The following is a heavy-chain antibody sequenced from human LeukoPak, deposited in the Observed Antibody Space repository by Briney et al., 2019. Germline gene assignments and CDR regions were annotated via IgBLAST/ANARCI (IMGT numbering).Heavy chain of an antibody. V-gene: IGHV3-64*01. CDR2: ISRNGGAT. CDR3: ARGVSGLDLISVAVAGNDAFDI. Sequence: PGGSLRLSCAASGITFSTYAMHWVRRAPGKGLEYLSAISRNGGATYYANSVKGRFTISRDNSKNTLYLQMGSLRADDMAVYYCARGVSGLDLISVAVAGNDAFDIWGQGTMVTVSS. J-gene: IGHJ3*02. CDR1: GITFSTYA. D-gene: IGHD6-19*01.